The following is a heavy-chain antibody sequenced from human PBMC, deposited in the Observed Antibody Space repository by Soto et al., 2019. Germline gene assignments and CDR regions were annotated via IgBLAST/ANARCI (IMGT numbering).Heavy chain of an antibody. V-gene: IGHV4-39*01. Sequence: SETLSLTCTVSDGSISSSDYYWGWIRQPPGRGPEWIGSMYYSGSTYYNPSLESRVTISVDTSKNQFSLKLSSVTAADTAVYYCARHNYGMDVWGQGTTVTVSS. CDR2: MYYSGST. CDR1: DGSISSSDYY. CDR3: ARHNYGMDV. J-gene: IGHJ6*02.